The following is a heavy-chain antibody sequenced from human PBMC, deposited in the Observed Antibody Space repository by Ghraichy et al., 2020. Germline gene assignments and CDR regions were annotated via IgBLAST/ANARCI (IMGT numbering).Heavy chain of an antibody. CDR2: IRYDGSNK. J-gene: IGHJ6*03. D-gene: IGHD3-3*01. Sequence: GGSLRLSCAASGFTFSSYGMHWVRQAPGKGLEWVPFIRYDGSNKYYADSVKGRFTNSSDSSKNTLYLQMNSLRAEDTAVYYCAKGRPKKYDFWSGLRHYYYMDVWGKGTTVTVSS. CDR1: GFTFSSYG. CDR3: AKGRPKKYDFWSGLRHYYYMDV. V-gene: IGHV3-30*02.